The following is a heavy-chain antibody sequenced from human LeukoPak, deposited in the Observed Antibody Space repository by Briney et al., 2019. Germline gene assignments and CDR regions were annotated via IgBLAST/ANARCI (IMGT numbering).Heavy chain of an antibody. D-gene: IGHD3-10*01. CDR1: GGTFSSYA. CDR3: ASRSDPPGIDY. CDR2: IIPIFGTA. J-gene: IGHJ4*02. Sequence: SVKVSCKASGGTFSSYAISWVRQAPGQGLEWMGQIIPIFGTANYAQKFQGRVTITADKSTSTAYMELSSLRSEDTAVYYCASRSDPPGIDYWGQGTLVTVSS. V-gene: IGHV1-69*06.